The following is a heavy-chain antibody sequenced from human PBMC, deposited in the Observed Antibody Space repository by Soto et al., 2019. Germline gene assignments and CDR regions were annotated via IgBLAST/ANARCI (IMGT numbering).Heavy chain of an antibody. CDR2: INTDGSST. CDR1: GLTFSSYW. D-gene: IGHD3-10*01. Sequence: GGSMRLSCAASGLTFSSYWVHWVRQAPGKGLVWVSRINTDGSSTTYADSVQGRFTISRDNAKNTLYLQMNSLSVEDTAVYYCARGWPQSASGSHLAYWGQGTLVTVSS. V-gene: IGHV3-74*01. J-gene: IGHJ4*02. CDR3: ARGWPQSASGSHLAY.